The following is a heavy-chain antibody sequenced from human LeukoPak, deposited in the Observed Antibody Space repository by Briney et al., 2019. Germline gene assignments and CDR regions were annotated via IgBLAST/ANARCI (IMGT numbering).Heavy chain of an antibody. CDR1: GFIFFAYG. V-gene: IGHV3-23*01. CDR2: ISGSGGTT. Sequence: PGGALRLSCAASGFIFFAYGMTLVRQAPGKGLEWVSSISGSGGTTYYADSVKGRFTISRDNSKNTLSLQMNSLRAEDTAVYYCAKNRYGDYASDYWGQGTLVTVSS. CDR3: AKNRYGDYASDY. J-gene: IGHJ4*02. D-gene: IGHD4-17*01.